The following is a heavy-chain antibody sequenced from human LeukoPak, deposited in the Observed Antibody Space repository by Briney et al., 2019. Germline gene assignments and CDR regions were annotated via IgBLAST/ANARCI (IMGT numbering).Heavy chain of an antibody. Sequence: PGGSLRLSCAASRFTFSSYAMSWVRQAPGKGLEWVSLINNSGDRTYSADSVKGRFTISRDNPKSTLYLQMNSLSSEDTAIYYCAKVLWGSRYFDYWGQGTLVTVSS. CDR2: INNSGDRT. CDR1: RFTFSSYA. J-gene: IGHJ4*02. CDR3: AKVLWGSRYFDY. D-gene: IGHD7-27*01. V-gene: IGHV3-23*01.